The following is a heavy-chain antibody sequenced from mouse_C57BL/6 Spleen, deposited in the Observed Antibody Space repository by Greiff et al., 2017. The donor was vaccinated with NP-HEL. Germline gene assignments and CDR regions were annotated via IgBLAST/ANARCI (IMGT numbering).Heavy chain of an antibody. V-gene: IGHV1-85*01. CDR2: IYPRDGST. Sequence: QVQLKQSGPELVKPGASVKLSCKASGYTFTSYDINWVKQRPGQGLEWIGWIYPRDGSTKYNEKFTGKATLTVDTSSSTAYMELHSLTSWDSAVYCGARGDRSDYGGLAMDNGGQGASVTVSS. CDR1: GYTFTSYD. CDR3: ARGDRSDYGGLAMDN. D-gene: IGHD2-4*01. J-gene: IGHJ4*01.